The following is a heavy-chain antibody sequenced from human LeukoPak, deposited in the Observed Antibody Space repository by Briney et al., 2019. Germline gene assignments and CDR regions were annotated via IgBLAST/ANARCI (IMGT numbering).Heavy chain of an antibody. Sequence: ASVKVSCKASGYTFTSYGISWVRQAPGQGLEWMGWISAYNGNTNYAQKLQGRVTMTTDTSTSTAYMELRSLRSDDTAVYYCARDVWELGESAVALDYWGQGTLVTVSS. V-gene: IGHV1-18*01. J-gene: IGHJ4*02. CDR1: GYTFTSYG. CDR2: ISAYNGNT. CDR3: ARDVWELGESAVALDY. D-gene: IGHD1-26*01.